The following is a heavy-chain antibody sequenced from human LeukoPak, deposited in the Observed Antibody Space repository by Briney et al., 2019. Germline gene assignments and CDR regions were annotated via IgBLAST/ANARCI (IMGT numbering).Heavy chain of an antibody. Sequence: GGSLRLSCAASGFIFSSYAMHWVRQAPGKGLEWVPVISYDGSNKYYADSVKGRFTISRDNSKNTLYLQMTRLRAEDTAVYYCARDGAVLRYFDWLSLDYWGQGTLVTVSS. J-gene: IGHJ4*02. CDR3: ARDGAVLRYFDWLSLDY. D-gene: IGHD3-9*01. V-gene: IGHV3-30*04. CDR2: ISYDGSNK. CDR1: GFIFSSYA.